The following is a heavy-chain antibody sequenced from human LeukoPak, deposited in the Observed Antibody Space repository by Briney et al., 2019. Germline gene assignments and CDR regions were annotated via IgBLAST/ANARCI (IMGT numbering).Heavy chain of an antibody. D-gene: IGHD3-10*01. V-gene: IGHV1-69*05. CDR1: GGTFSSYA. CDR2: IIPIFGTA. Sequence: GSSVKVSCKASGGTFSSYAISWVRQAPGQGLEWVGRIIPIFGTANYAQKFQGRVTITTDESTSTAYMELSSLRSEDTAVYYCARDRGSGSYSNWFDPWGQGTLVTVSS. J-gene: IGHJ5*02. CDR3: ARDRGSGSYSNWFDP.